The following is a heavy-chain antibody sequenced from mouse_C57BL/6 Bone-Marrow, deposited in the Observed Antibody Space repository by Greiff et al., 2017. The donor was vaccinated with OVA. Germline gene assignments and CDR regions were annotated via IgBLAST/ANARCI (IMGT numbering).Heavy chain of an antibody. J-gene: IGHJ2*01. V-gene: IGHV1-19*01. Sequence: VQLQQSGPVLVKPGASVKMSCKASGYTFTDYYMNWVKQSHGKSLEWIGVINPYNGGTSYNQKFKGKATLTVDKSSSTAYMELNSLTSEDSAVYYCARLARAYGSLFYWGQGTTLTVSS. CDR3: ARLARAYGSLFY. CDR2: INPYNGGT. D-gene: IGHD1-1*01. CDR1: GYTFTDYY.